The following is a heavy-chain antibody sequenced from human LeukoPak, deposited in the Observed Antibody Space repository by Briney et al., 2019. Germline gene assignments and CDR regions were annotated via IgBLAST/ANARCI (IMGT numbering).Heavy chain of an antibody. V-gene: IGHV3-48*03. D-gene: IGHD5-12*01. CDR3: AREVAYYFDY. J-gene: IGHJ4*02. CDR1: GFAFGTFP. CDR2: ISSSGGTT. Sequence: GGSLRLSCAASGFAFGTFPMHWVRQAPGKGLEWVSYISSSGGTTFYADSVRGRFTMSRDNAKNSLYLQMNSLRAEDTAVYYCAREVAYYFDYWGQGTLVTVSS.